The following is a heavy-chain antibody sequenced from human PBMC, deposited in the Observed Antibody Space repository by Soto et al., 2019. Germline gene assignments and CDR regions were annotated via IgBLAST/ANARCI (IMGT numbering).Heavy chain of an antibody. CDR2: IVISGGTT. CDR3: AKDCSCTSTSSYFTHYTTQLDV. Sequence: GGSLRLSCTASGFTFNNYAMTWVRQAPGKGLEWASSIVISGGTTYYADSVEGRFTISRDKSKNTVFLQLNSLRAEDTAVYYCAKDCSCTSTSSYFTHYTTQLDVWGQGTTATVSS. D-gene: IGHD2-2*01. V-gene: IGHV3-23*01. J-gene: IGHJ6*02. CDR1: GFTFNNYA.